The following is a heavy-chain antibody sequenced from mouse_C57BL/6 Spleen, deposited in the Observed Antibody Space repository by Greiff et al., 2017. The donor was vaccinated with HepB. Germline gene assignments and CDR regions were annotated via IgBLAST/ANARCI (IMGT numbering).Heavy chain of an antibody. J-gene: IGHJ3*01. CDR3: ARGLPRGFAY. V-gene: IGHV5-17*01. Sequence: EVQLVESGGGLVKPGGSLKLSCAASGFTFSDYGMHWVRQAPEKGLEWVAYISSGSSTIYYADTVKGRVTISRDNAKNTLFLKMTSLRSEDTAMYYCARGLPRGFAYWGQGTLVTVSA. D-gene: IGHD3-1*01. CDR2: ISSGSSTI. CDR1: GFTFSDYG.